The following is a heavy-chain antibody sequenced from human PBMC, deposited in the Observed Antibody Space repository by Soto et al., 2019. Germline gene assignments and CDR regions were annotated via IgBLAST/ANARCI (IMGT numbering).Heavy chain of an antibody. CDR1: GFTFSSYA. D-gene: IGHD2-15*01. J-gene: IGHJ6*02. Sequence: EVQLLESGGGLVQPGGSLRLSCAASGFTFSSYAMSWVRQAPGKGLEWVSAISGSGGSTYYADSVKGRFTISRDNSKNTLYLKMNSLRAEDTAVYYCAKGSGDIVVVVAATSARSAGMDVWGQGTTVTVSS. CDR2: ISGSGGST. V-gene: IGHV3-23*01. CDR3: AKGSGDIVVVVAATSARSAGMDV.